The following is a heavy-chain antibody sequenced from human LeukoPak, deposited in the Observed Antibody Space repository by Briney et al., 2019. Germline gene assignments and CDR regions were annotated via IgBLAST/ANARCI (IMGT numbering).Heavy chain of an antibody. D-gene: IGHD6-19*01. Sequence: ASVKVSCKASGYTFTGYYMHWVRQAPGQGLEWMGWINPNSGGTNYAQKFQGRVTMTRDTSISTAYMELSRLRSDDTAVYYCARDTVSSGCYPFDYWGQGTLVTVSS. J-gene: IGHJ4*02. CDR2: INPNSGGT. CDR1: GYTFTGYY. CDR3: ARDTVSSGCYPFDY. V-gene: IGHV1-2*02.